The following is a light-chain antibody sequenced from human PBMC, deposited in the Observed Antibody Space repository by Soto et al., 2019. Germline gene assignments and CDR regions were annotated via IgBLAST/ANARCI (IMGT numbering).Light chain of an antibody. CDR1: QSVSSNY. Sequence: EIVLTQSPGTLSLSPGERATLSCRASQSVSSNYLAWYQQKPGQAPRLLIYGASNRATGIPDRFSGSGSGTGFTLTISRLEPEDSAVYFCQQYGSSPPFTFGQGTKVEI. V-gene: IGKV3-20*01. CDR2: GAS. J-gene: IGKJ2*01. CDR3: QQYGSSPPFT.